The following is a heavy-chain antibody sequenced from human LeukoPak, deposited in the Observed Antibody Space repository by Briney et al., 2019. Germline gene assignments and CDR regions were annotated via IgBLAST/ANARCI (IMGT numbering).Heavy chain of an antibody. V-gene: IGHV3-53*01. Sequence: PGGSLRLSCAAYGLTVSSEYLAWVRQGPGKGLEWISVIYGAGATYYADSVEGRFTISRDTYNNALYLQMNSLRVEDTAVYHCARLLPASRHYFDYWGRGTPVTVSS. J-gene: IGHJ4*02. CDR1: GLTVSSEY. CDR3: ARLLPASRHYFDY. CDR2: IYGAGAT. D-gene: IGHD6-6*01.